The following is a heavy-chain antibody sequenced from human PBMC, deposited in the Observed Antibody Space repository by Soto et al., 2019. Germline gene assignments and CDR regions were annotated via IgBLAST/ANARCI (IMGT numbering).Heavy chain of an antibody. CDR3: VRDYSSFPEI. D-gene: IGHD4-4*01. J-gene: IGHJ4*02. Sequence: ASLKVYCNTSGSNFISYGLSCVRQAPGQGLEWMGWITPFNGNTNYPQRFRGKITMTTDTATNTGYLEVRNLKSDDTAVYYCVRDYSSFPEIWGQGTLVTVSS. CDR1: GSNFISYG. V-gene: IGHV1-18*04. CDR2: ITPFNGNT.